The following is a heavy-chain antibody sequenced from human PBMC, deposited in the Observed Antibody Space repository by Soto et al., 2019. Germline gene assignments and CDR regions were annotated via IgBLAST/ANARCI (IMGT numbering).Heavy chain of an antibody. V-gene: IGHV4-59*01. Sequence: QVQLQESGPGLVKPSETLSLTCTVSGASITTYYWSWVRQPPGKGLEWIGYIHDSGSTYYNPSLTSRVTLSLDTSRNQLFLQLNSVTAADTAMYYCARESAGSHKNNWFDPWGQGTLVTVSS. CDR2: IHDSGST. CDR3: ARESAGSHKNNWFDP. D-gene: IGHD3-10*01. J-gene: IGHJ5*02. CDR1: GASITTYY.